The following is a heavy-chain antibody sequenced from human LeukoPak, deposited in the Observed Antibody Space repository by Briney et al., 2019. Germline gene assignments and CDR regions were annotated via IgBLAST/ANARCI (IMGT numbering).Heavy chain of an antibody. CDR2: INPNSGGT. J-gene: IGHJ4*02. CDR1: GYTFTGYY. D-gene: IGHD1-26*01. Sequence: ASVKVSCKASGYTFTGYYMHWVRQAPGQGLGWMGWINPNSGGTNYAQKFQGRVTMTRDTSIRTAYMELSRLRSDDTAVYYCARFSPRIEQVGATVYWGQGTLVTVSS. V-gene: IGHV1-2*02. CDR3: ARFSPRIEQVGATVY.